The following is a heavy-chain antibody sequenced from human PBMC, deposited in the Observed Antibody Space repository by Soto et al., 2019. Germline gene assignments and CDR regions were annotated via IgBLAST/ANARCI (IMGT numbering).Heavy chain of an antibody. CDR1: GYTFTSYG. CDR3: ARVHCSGGGCYDI. J-gene: IGHJ3*02. D-gene: IGHD2-15*01. CDR2: ISAYNGNT. Sequence: QVQLVQSGAEVKKPGASVKVSCKASGYTFTSYGISWGRQAPGQGLEWMGWISAYNGNTNYAQKLQSRVTLTTDTSTSRVYMGLRSLRSDDTAVYYCARVHCSGGGCYDIWCQGAMGTVSS. V-gene: IGHV1-18*01.